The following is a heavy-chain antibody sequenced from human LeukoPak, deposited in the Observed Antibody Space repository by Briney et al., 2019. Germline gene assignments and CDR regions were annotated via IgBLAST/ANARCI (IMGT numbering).Heavy chain of an antibody. Sequence: GGSLRLSCAASGFTFSSYGMHWVRQAPGKGLEWVAVIWYDGSKKYYIDSVKGRFTISRDNSKNTLYLQMNSLRAEDTAVYYCARKYSGYDTGVDVWGQGTTVTVSS. CDR2: IWYDGSKK. V-gene: IGHV3-33*01. CDR1: GFTFSSYG. J-gene: IGHJ6*02. D-gene: IGHD5-12*01. CDR3: ARKYSGYDTGVDV.